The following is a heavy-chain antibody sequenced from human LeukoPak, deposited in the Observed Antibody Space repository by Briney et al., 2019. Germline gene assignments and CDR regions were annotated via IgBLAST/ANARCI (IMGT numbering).Heavy chain of an antibody. D-gene: IGHD6-13*01. CDR3: AREERTTQQLGGDWFDP. CDR2: INPNSGGT. CDR1: GYTFTGYY. Sequence: ASVKVSCKGSGYTFTGYYIHWVRQAPGQGLEWMGWINPNSGGTNYAQQFPGRVTMTRDTSISTAYMELSRLRSDDTAVYYCAREERTTQQLGGDWFDPWGQGTLGSVSS. J-gene: IGHJ5*02. V-gene: IGHV1-2*02.